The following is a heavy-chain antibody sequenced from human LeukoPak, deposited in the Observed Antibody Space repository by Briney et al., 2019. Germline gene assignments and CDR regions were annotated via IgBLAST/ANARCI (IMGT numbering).Heavy chain of an antibody. CDR1: GYTFRSYG. Sequence: GASVKVSCKASGYTFRSYGISWLRQAPGQGLEWMGWISAYNGNTNYAQNLQGRVTMTTDTSTNTAYMELRSLRSEDTAVYYCARAGNYYYYMDVWGKGTTVTVSS. V-gene: IGHV1-18*01. CDR2: ISAYNGNT. CDR3: ARAGNYYYYMDV. D-gene: IGHD6-13*01. J-gene: IGHJ6*03.